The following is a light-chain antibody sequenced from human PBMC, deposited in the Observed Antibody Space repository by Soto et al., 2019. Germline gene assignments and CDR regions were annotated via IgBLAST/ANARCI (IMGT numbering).Light chain of an antibody. CDR2: DDS. Sequence: SYELTQPPSVSVAPGQTARITCGGNNIETKSVHWYQQKPGQAPVVVVYDDSDRPSGIPERFSGSNSGNTATLTISRVEAGDEADYYCQVWDGTSDHVVFGGGTKVTVL. V-gene: IGLV3-21*02. CDR1: NIETKS. CDR3: QVWDGTSDHVV. J-gene: IGLJ2*01.